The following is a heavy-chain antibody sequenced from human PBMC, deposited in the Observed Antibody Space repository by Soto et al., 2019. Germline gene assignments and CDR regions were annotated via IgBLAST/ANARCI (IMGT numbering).Heavy chain of an antibody. CDR2: IIPIFGTA. Sequence: ASVKVSCKASGGTFSSYAISWVRQAPGQGLEWMGGIIPIFGTANYAQKFQGRVTITADESTSTAYMELSSLRSEDTAVYYCARVTTVTTSGGMDVWGQGTTVTVSS. V-gene: IGHV1-69*13. D-gene: IGHD4-17*01. CDR3: ARVTTVTTSGGMDV. CDR1: GGTFSSYA. J-gene: IGHJ6*02.